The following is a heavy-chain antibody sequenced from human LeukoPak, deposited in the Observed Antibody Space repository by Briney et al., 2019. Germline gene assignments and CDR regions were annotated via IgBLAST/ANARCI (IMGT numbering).Heavy chain of an antibody. Sequence: PGGSLRLSCAASGFTFSSYSMNWVRQAPGKGLEWVSSISSSSSYIYYADSVKGRFTNSRDNAKNSLYLQMNSLRVEDTAVYYCARVDYYGSGSLDLVYWGQGTLVTVSS. CDR3: ARVDYYGSGSLDLVY. CDR2: ISSSSSYI. D-gene: IGHD3-10*01. J-gene: IGHJ4*02. V-gene: IGHV3-21*01. CDR1: GFTFSSYS.